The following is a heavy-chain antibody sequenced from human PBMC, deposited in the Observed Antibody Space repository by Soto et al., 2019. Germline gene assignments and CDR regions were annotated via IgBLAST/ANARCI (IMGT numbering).Heavy chain of an antibody. Sequence: QVQLVQSGAEVKKPGASVKVSCKASGYTFTSYGISRVRQAPGQGLEWMGWISAYNGNTNYAQKLQGRVTMTTDTSTSTAYMELRSLRSDDTAVYYCASGEAAGTYYYYGMDVWGQGTTVTVSS. CDR2: ISAYNGNT. J-gene: IGHJ6*02. D-gene: IGHD6-13*01. V-gene: IGHV1-18*01. CDR3: ASGEAAGTYYYYGMDV. CDR1: GYTFTSYG.